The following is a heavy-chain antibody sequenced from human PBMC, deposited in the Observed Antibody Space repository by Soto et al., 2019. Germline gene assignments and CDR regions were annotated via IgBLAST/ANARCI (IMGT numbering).Heavy chain of an antibody. CDR1: GYSMRIGGYY. Sequence: QVQLQESGPGLVKPSQTLSLTCSVSGYSMRIGGYYWSWIRQLPGKGLEWIGYIYYSGSTNYNPSVTSRVTISVDTSKCQSSLRLSWVTAADTAVYYCARGKGSGRARDWFDTWGQGTRVTASS. CDR2: IYYSGST. D-gene: IGHD3-10*01. CDR3: ARGKGSGRARDWFDT. V-gene: IGHV4-31*03. J-gene: IGHJ5*02.